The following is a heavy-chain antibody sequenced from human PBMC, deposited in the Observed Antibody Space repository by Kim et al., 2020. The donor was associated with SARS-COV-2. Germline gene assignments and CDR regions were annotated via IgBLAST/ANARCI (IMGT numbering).Heavy chain of an antibody. Sequence: GTTKSTPSLKSRVTLSVDTSKNQFSLRMTSVTAADTAVYYCARRSAGIDWWGQGTPVTVSS. J-gene: IGHJ4*02. CDR3: ARRSAGIDW. V-gene: IGHV4-34*01. CDR2: GTT.